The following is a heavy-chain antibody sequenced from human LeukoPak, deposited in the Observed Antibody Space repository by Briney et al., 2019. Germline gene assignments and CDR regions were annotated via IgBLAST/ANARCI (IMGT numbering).Heavy chain of an antibody. CDR2: IKQDGSKK. J-gene: IGHJ4*02. D-gene: IGHD5-24*01. Sequence: GGSLRLSCVASGFPFSSYWMTWVRLAPGKGLEWVANIKQDGSKKSYVDSVKGRFTISRDNAKNSLYLQMNSLRAEDTAIYYCTRVGYIDEGIDYWGQGTLVTVSS. CDR1: GFPFSSYW. CDR3: TRVGYIDEGIDY. V-gene: IGHV3-7*04.